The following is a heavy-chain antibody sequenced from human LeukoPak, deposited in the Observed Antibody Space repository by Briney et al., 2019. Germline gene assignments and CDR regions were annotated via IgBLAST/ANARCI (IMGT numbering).Heavy chain of an antibody. CDR2: VTGSGSST. CDR3: VSFYETY. D-gene: IGHD2-2*01. CDR1: GFTFSSFA. Sequence: GGSLRLSCAASGFTFSSFAMSWVRQAPGKGLEWVSTVTGSGSSTYFADSVKGRFTISKDNAKNTVYLQMNNLRAEDTAVYYCVSFYETYWGRGTLVTVSS. V-gene: IGHV3-23*01. J-gene: IGHJ4*02.